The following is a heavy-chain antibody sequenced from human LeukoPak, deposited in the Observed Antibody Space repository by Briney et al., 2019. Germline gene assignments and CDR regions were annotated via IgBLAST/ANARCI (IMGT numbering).Heavy chain of an antibody. CDR1: GFTFSSYG. CDR3: ARESDGDGYNSFDY. D-gene: IGHD5-24*01. V-gene: IGHV3-48*04. CDR2: ISSSSTTV. Sequence: PGGSLRLSCAASGFTFSSYGMSWVRQAPGKGLEWVSYISSSSTTVFYADSVKGRFTISRDNAKNSPYLQMNSLRAEDTAVYYCARESDGDGYNSFDYWGQGTLVTVSS. J-gene: IGHJ4*02.